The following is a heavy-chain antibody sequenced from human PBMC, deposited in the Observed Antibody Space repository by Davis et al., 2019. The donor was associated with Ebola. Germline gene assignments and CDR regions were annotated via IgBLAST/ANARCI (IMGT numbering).Heavy chain of an antibody. J-gene: IGHJ4*02. CDR2: FSYDGSNK. CDR1: GFTFSRYG. Sequence: SLILPCAAPGFTFSRYGMHWVRQAPGKGLEWVAVFSYDGSNKYYADSVKGRFTISRDNSKNTLYLQMNSLRAEDTAVYYCAKDGDRRPFDYWGQGTLVTVSS. D-gene: IGHD2-21*01. CDR3: AKDGDRRPFDY. V-gene: IGHV3-30*18.